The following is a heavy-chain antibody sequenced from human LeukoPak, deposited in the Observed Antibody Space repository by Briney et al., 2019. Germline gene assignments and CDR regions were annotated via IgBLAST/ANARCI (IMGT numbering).Heavy chain of an antibody. Sequence: GGSLRLSCAASGFTFSSYSMNWVRQAPGKGLEWVSSISSSSSYIYYADSVKGRFTISRDNAKNSLYLQMNSLRAEDTAVYYCARVFEQHYYFDYWGQGTLVTVSS. J-gene: IGHJ4*02. CDR3: ARVFEQHYYFDY. V-gene: IGHV3-21*01. CDR2: ISSSSSYI. D-gene: IGHD6-13*01. CDR1: GFTFSSYS.